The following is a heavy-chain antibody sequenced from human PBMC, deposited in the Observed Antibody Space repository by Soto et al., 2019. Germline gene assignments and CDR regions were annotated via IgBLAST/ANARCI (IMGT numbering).Heavy chain of an antibody. J-gene: IGHJ6*02. CDR2: IIPIFGTA. CDR3: AVDYGGKGWGDYYYYGMDV. Sequence: QVQLVQSGAEVKKPGSSVKVSCKASGGTFSSYAISWVRQAPGQGLEWMGGIIPIFGTANYAQKFQGRVTITADESTSTAYMELSSLRSEDTAVYYCAVDYGGKGWGDYYYYGMDVWGQGTTVTVSS. D-gene: IGHD4-17*01. V-gene: IGHV1-69*01. CDR1: GGTFSSYA.